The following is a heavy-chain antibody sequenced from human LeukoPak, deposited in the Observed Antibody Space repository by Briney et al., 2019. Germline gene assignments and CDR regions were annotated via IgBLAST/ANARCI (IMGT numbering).Heavy chain of an antibody. D-gene: IGHD6-19*01. CDR3: AREAVAGRPFDY. CDR2: IYTSGST. Sequence: NSPETLSLTCTVSGGSISSGSYYWSWIRQPAGKGLEWIGRIYTSGSTNYNPSLKSRVTISVDTSKNQFSLKLSSVTAADTAVYYCAREAVAGRPFDYWGQGTLVTVSS. J-gene: IGHJ4*02. CDR1: GGSISSGSYY. V-gene: IGHV4-61*02.